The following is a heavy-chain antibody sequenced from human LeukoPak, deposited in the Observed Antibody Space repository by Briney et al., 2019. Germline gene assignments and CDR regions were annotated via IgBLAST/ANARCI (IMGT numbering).Heavy chain of an antibody. CDR2: IHYSGST. J-gene: IGHJ5*01. Sequence: SETLSLTCSVSGGSIASHFWSWIRQPPGKGLEWIGYIHYSGSTNYNPSLKSRVTISPDTSKNQLFLKLNSVTAADTAVYYCARLVWLGESPGSWFDSWGQGTLVTVSS. V-gene: IGHV4-59*11. CDR3: ARLVWLGESPGSWFDS. CDR1: GGSIASHF. D-gene: IGHD3-10*01.